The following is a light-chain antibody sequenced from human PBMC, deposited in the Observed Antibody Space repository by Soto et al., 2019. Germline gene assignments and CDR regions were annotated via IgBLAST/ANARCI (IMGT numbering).Light chain of an antibody. J-gene: IGKJ1*01. CDR3: QQCSTDPVT. Sequence: DIQMTQSPSTLSASVGDRVIITCRASRSVGNRLAWYQQKPGKAPKVLIFDGSTLRRGVPSRFSGSGSGTEFSLTISSLQPDDFATYYCQQCSTDPVTFGQGTKVEVK. CDR1: RSVGNR. CDR2: DGS. V-gene: IGKV1-5*01.